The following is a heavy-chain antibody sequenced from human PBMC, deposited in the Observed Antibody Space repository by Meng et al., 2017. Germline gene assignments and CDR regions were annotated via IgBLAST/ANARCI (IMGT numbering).Heavy chain of an antibody. V-gene: IGHV4-39*07. D-gene: IGHD6-13*01. CDR1: GGSISNSNYY. CDR2: ISYSGST. Sequence: SETLSLTCTVSGGSISNSNYYWDWIRQPPGKGLEWIGSISYSGSTYYSPSLKSRGTISVDTSKNQFSLKLTSVTAADTAVYYCASPGYSSSWYHGPTVDYWGQGNLVTGAS. J-gene: IGHJ4*02. CDR3: ASPGYSSSWYHGPTVDY.